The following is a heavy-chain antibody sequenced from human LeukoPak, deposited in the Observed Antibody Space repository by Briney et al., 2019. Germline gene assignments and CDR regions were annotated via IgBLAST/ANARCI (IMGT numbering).Heavy chain of an antibody. Sequence: SETLSLTCTVSDDSITIYYWTWIRQPPGKGLEWIGYIDHTGSTNYNPSLNSRVTISRDTSKNHFSLELSSVTAADTAVYYCATAASLGGYSYGKYYFDYWGQGTLVTVSS. CDR1: DDSITIYY. D-gene: IGHD5-18*01. V-gene: IGHV4-59*01. J-gene: IGHJ4*02. CDR2: IDHTGST. CDR3: ATAASLGGYSYGKYYFDY.